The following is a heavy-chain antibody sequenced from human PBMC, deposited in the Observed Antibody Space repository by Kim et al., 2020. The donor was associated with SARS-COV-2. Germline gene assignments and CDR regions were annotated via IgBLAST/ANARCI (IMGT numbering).Heavy chain of an antibody. CDR1: GYTFTGYY. Sequence: ASVKVSCKASGYTFTGYYMHWVRHAPGQGLEWMGRINPNSGGTNYAQKFQGRVTMTRDTSISTAYMELSRLRSDDTAVYYCARDRQWRPKRHNWFDPWGQGTLVTVSS. CDR2: INPNSGGT. D-gene: IGHD6-19*01. V-gene: IGHV1-2*06. J-gene: IGHJ5*02. CDR3: ARDRQWRPKRHNWFDP.